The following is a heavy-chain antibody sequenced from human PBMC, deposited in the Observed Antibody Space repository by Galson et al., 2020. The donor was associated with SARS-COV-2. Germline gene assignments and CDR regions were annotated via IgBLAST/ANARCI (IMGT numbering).Heavy chain of an antibody. J-gene: IGHJ4*02. CDR2: INPSGCNT. CDR3: ARGWESDFWGGYTAYYLYS. V-gene: IGHV1-46*03. D-gene: IGHD3-3*01. CDR1: GYTFSSYY. Sequence: ASVKVSCKASGYTFSSYYMNWVRQAPGQGLEWMGLINPSGCNTKYAQKFQGTVTMTRDTATSTVYMELSSLRSEDTAVYYCARGWESDFWGGYTAYYLYSWGQGTLVTVSS.